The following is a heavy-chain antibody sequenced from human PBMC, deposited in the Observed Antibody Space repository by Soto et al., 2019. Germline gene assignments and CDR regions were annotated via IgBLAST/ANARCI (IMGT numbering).Heavy chain of an antibody. V-gene: IGHV1-69*01. D-gene: IGHD5-12*01. CDR3: ACAVTPQDIVAIPDY. CDR1: GGTFSSYA. Sequence: QVQLVQSGAEVKKPGSSVKVSCKASGGTFSSYAISWVRQAPGQGLEWMGGIIPIFGTANYAQKFQGRVTITADESTSTAYMELSSLRSEDTAVNYCACAVTPQDIVAIPDYWGQGTLVTVSS. J-gene: IGHJ4*02. CDR2: IIPIFGTA.